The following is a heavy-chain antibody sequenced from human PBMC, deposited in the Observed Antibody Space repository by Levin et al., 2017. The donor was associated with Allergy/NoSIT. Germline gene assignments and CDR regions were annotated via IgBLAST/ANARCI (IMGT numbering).Heavy chain of an antibody. CDR2: ISWNSGSI. Sequence: SGGSLRLSCAASGFTFDDYAMHWVRQAPGKGLEWVSGISWNSGSIGYADSVKGRFTISRDNAKNSLYLQMNSLRAEDTALYYCAKDILKAVGVFWGSYRNGAFDIWGQGTMVTVSS. D-gene: IGHD3-16*02. CDR3: AKDILKAVGVFWGSYRNGAFDI. CDR1: GFTFDDYA. J-gene: IGHJ3*02. V-gene: IGHV3-9*01.